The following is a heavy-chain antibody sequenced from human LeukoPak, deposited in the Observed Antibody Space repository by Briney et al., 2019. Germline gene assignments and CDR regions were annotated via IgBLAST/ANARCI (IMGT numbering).Heavy chain of an antibody. CDR2: ISSSSSYI. CDR1: GFTFSSYS. J-gene: IGHJ6*03. D-gene: IGHD3-16*01. CDR3: ARVYLPTSYYYYYYMDV. Sequence: PGGSLRLSCAASGFTFSSYSMNWVRQAPGKGLEWVSSISSSSSYIYYADSVKGRFTISRDNAKNSLYLQMNSLRAEDTAVYYCARVYLPTSYYYYYYMDVWGKGTTVTVSS. V-gene: IGHV3-21*01.